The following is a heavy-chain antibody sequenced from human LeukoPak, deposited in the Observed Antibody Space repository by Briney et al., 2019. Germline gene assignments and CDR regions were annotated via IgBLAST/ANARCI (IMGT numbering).Heavy chain of an antibody. D-gene: IGHD2-21*01. J-gene: IGHJ3*02. V-gene: IGHV4-59*01. CDR3: ARAPYSYDAFDI. CDR1: GDSIGTYY. CDR2: IYYSGST. Sequence: SETLSLTCTVSGDSIGTYYWSWIRQPPGKGLEWIGYIYYSGSTNYNPSLKSRVTISVDTSKNQFSLKLSSVTAADTAVYYCARAPYSYDAFDIWGQGTMVTVSS.